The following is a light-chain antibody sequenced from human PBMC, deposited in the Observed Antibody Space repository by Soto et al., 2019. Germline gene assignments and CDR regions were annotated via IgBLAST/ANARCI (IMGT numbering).Light chain of an antibody. CDR1: ITNIGNNA. CDR2: NNN. J-gene: IGLJ1*01. Sequence: QSVLTQPPSASGTPGQRVTISCSGTITNIGNNAVNWYQQLPGTAPKLLIYNNNQRPSGVPDRFSGSKSGTSASLAISGLQSDDEADYYCAAWDDSLNGYVFGTGTKVTVL. V-gene: IGLV1-44*01. CDR3: AAWDDSLNGYV.